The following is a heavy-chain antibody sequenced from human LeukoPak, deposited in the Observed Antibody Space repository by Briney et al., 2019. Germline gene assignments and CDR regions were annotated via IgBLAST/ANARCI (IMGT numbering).Heavy chain of an antibody. CDR2: IKEDGSEK. J-gene: IGHJ4*02. V-gene: IGHV3-7*05. CDR3: ARGGRPDY. Sequence: PGGSLRLSCAGSGFTFRTSWMSWVRQAPGRGLEWVANIKEDGSEKNYVDSVKGRFTISRDNDKNLMYLQMNSLRAEDTAMYYCARGGRPDYWGQGILVTVSS. CDR1: GFTFRTSW. D-gene: IGHD6-6*01.